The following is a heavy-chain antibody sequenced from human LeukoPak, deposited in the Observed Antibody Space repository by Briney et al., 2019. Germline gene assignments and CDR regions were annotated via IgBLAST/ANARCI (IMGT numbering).Heavy chain of an antibody. CDR1: GFTFSSYA. V-gene: IGHV3-30-3*01. Sequence: GRSLRLSCAASGFTFSSYAMHWVRQAPGKGLEWVAVISYDGSNKYYADSVKGRFTISRDNSKNTLYLQMNSLRAEDTAVYYCASFPNDAFDIWGQGTMVTVSS. CDR2: ISYDGSNK. CDR3: ASFPNDAFDI. J-gene: IGHJ3*02.